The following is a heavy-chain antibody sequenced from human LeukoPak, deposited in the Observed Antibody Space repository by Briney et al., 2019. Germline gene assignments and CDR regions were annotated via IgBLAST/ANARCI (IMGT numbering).Heavy chain of an antibody. CDR2: INSDGGDT. J-gene: IGHJ4*02. CDR1: GFTFSNYW. Sequence: GSLRLSCAASGFTFSNYWVHWVRQAPGKGLVWVSRINSDGGDTTYADSVKGRFTISRDNAKSTLYLQMNSLRAEDTAVYYCFSYGSGSEGYFAYWGQGTLVTVSS. V-gene: IGHV3-74*01. D-gene: IGHD3-10*01. CDR3: FSYGSGSEGYFAY.